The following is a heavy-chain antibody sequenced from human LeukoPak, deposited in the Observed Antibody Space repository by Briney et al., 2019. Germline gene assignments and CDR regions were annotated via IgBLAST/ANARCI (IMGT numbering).Heavy chain of an antibody. CDR2: TTPIFGSA. V-gene: IGHV1-69*05. CDR1: GGTFRSYA. Sequence: SVKVSCKASGGTFRSYALNWVRQAPGKGLEWMGGTTPIFGSAEYAQKFQGRVTVTTDESTSTGYMEMSSLRSDDTAVYYCAGALFHYDSSGYDMDGYGIWGQGTMVTVSS. CDR3: AGALFHYDSSGYDMDGYGI. J-gene: IGHJ3*02. D-gene: IGHD3-22*01.